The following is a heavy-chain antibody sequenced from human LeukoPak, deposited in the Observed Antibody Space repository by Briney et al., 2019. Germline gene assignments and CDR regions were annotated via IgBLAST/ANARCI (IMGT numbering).Heavy chain of an antibody. CDR3: AREGEYYFDY. J-gene: IGHJ4*02. D-gene: IGHD3-16*01. V-gene: IGHV3-21*01. CDR1: GFTFSTYS. Sequence: GGSLRLSCAASGFTFSTYSMNWVRQAPGKGLEWVSCIIGSSSSIYYADSVKGRFTISRDNAKNSLYLQMNSLRAEDTAVYYCAREGEYYFDYWGQGTLVTVSS. CDR2: IIGSSSSI.